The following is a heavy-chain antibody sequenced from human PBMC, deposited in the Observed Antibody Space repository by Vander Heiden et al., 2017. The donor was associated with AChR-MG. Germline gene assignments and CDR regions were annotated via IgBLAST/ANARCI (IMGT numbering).Heavy chain of an antibody. D-gene: IGHD2-2*01. V-gene: IGHV5-51*01. CDR1: GYSFTSYW. CDR2: IYPGDSDT. J-gene: IGHJ4*02. CDR3: ARHSSTRARPFDY. Sequence: EVQLVQSGAEVTKPGQSLKTSCKGSGYSFTSYWIGWVRQMPGRGREWMGIIYPGDSDTRYSPSFQGQVTISADKSISTAYLQWSSLKASDTAMYYCARHSSTRARPFDYWGQGTLVTVSS.